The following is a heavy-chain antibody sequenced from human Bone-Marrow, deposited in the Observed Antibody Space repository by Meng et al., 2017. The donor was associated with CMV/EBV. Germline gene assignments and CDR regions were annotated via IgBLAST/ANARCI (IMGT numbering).Heavy chain of an antibody. CDR1: GFTFSSYA. CDR2: IYSGGSST. CDR3: AKANYDFWSGFDYYYYGMDV. V-gene: IGHV3-23*03. D-gene: IGHD3-3*01. J-gene: IGHJ6*02. Sequence: SCKASGFTFSSYAMSWVRQAPGKGLEWVSVIYSGGSSTYYADSVKGRFTISRDNSKNTLYLQMNSLRAEDTAVYYCAKANYDFWSGFDYYYYGMDVWGQGTTVTVSS.